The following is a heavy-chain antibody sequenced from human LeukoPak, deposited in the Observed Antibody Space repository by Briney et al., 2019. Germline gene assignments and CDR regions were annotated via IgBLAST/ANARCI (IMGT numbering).Heavy chain of an antibody. Sequence: GGSLRLSCAASGFTFDDYAMHWVRQAPGKGLEWVSGISWNSGSIGYADSVKGRFTISRDNAKNSLYLQMNSLRAEDMALYYCAKGSITGTTSFDYWGQGTLVTVSS. D-gene: IGHD1-7*01. CDR2: ISWNSGSI. CDR3: AKGSITGTTSFDY. J-gene: IGHJ4*02. V-gene: IGHV3-9*03. CDR1: GFTFDDYA.